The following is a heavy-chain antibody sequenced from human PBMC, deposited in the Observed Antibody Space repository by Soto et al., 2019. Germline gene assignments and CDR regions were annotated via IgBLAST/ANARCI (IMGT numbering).Heavy chain of an antibody. CDR1: GYGFTTYG. D-gene: IGHD1-1*01. CDR3: ARGRYGDY. CDR2: ISAHNGNT. V-gene: IGHV1-18*01. J-gene: IGHJ4*02. Sequence: QAHLVQSGAEVKKPGASVKVSCKGSGYGFTTYGTTWVRQAPGQGLEWMAWISAHNGNTNYAQKLQGRVPVTRDTSTSTAYMELRSLRSDDTAVYYCARGRYGDYWGQGALVTVSS.